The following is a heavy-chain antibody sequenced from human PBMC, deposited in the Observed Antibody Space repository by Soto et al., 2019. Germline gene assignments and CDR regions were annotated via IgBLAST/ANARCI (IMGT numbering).Heavy chain of an antibody. CDR2: ICYSGST. J-gene: IGHJ5*02. Sequence: WETLSLTCTVSCGSISSYYWSWIRQPPGKGLEWIGYICYSGSTNYNPSLKSRVTISVDTSKNQFSLKLSSVTAADTAVYYCARDGAYCSGGSCYPNWFDPWGQGTLVTVSS. D-gene: IGHD2-15*01. V-gene: IGHV4-59*01. CDR3: ARDGAYCSGGSCYPNWFDP. CDR1: CGSISSYY.